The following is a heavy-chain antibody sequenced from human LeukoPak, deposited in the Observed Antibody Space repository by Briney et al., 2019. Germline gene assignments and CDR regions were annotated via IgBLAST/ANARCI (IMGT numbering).Heavy chain of an antibody. CDR3: AKDQVAGKGDYYYGMDV. CDR2: ISSSSSYI. CDR1: GFTFSSYS. V-gene: IGHV3-21*04. D-gene: IGHD6-19*01. J-gene: IGHJ6*02. Sequence: GGSLRLSCAASGFTFSSYSMNWVRQAPGKGLEWVSSISSSSSYIYYADSVKGRFTISRDNSKNTLYLQMNSLRAEDTAVYYCAKDQVAGKGDYYYGMDVWGQGTTVTVSS.